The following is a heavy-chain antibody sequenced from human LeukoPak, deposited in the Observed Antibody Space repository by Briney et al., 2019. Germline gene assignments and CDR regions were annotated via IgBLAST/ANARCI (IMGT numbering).Heavy chain of an antibody. D-gene: IGHD5-12*01. CDR2: INSDGSIT. CDR3: ARVRATFSPHFDN. CDR1: GFTFSSYW. V-gene: IGHV3-74*01. J-gene: IGHJ4*02. Sequence: GVSLRLSCAASGFTFSSYWMHWVRQAPGKGLMWVSRINSDGSITNYADSVKGRFTISRDNAKNTLYLQMNSLRAEHTAVYYCARVRATFSPHFDNWGQGTLVTVSS.